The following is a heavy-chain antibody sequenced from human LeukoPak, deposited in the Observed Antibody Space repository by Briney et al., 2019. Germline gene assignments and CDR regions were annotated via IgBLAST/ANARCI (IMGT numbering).Heavy chain of an antibody. Sequence: SETLSLTCTVSGGFISSGSYYWSWIRQPAGKGLEWIGRIYTSGSTNYNPSLKSRVTISVDTSKNQFSLKLSSVTAADTAVYYCARGSSSYYPYYFDYWGQGTLVTVSS. CDR3: ARGSSSYYPYYFDY. D-gene: IGHD3-22*01. J-gene: IGHJ4*02. V-gene: IGHV4-61*02. CDR1: GGFISSGSYY. CDR2: IYTSGST.